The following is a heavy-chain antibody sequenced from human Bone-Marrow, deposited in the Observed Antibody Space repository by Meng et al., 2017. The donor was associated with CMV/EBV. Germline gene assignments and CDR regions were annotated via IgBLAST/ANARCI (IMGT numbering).Heavy chain of an antibody. V-gene: IGHV3-9*01. Sequence: LKISCAASGFTFDDYAMHWVRQAPGKGLEWVSGISWNSGSIGYADSVKGRFTISRDNAKNSLYLQMNSLRAEDTALYYCAKDNEGYCTNGVFYTFDYWGEGTLVTVSS. CDR2: ISWNSGSI. J-gene: IGHJ4*02. D-gene: IGHD2-8*01. CDR3: AKDNEGYCTNGVFYTFDY. CDR1: GFTFDDYA.